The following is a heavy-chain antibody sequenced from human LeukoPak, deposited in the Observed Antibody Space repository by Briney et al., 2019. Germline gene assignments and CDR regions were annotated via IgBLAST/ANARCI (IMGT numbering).Heavy chain of an antibody. D-gene: IGHD4-17*01. CDR1: GFSLSTSGVG. CDR2: IYWNDDK. V-gene: IGHV2-5*01. CDR3: AHMGIYGDYEGY. Sequence: SGPTLVKPTQTLTLTCTFSGFSLSTSGVGVGWIRLPPGKALEWLALIYWNDDKRYSPSLKSRLTITKDTSKNQVVLTMTNMDPVDTATYYCAHMGIYGDYEGYWGQGTLVTVSS. J-gene: IGHJ4*02.